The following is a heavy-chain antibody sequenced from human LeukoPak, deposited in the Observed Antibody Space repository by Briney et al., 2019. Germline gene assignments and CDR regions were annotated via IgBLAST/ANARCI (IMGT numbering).Heavy chain of an antibody. CDR3: ARDPYDSSGYYSPY. D-gene: IGHD3-22*01. V-gene: IGHV3-30*04. Sequence: GGSLRLSCAASGFTFSSSAMHWVRQAPGKGLEWVAVISYDGSNKYYADSVKGRFTISRDNDKNTLYLQMNSLRLEDTAVYYCARDPYDSSGYYSPYWGQGTLVTVSS. CDR2: ISYDGSNK. CDR1: GFTFSSSA. J-gene: IGHJ4*02.